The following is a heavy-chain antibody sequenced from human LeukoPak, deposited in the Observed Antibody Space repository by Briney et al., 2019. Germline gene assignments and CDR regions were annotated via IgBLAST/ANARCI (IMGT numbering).Heavy chain of an antibody. J-gene: IGHJ4*02. D-gene: IGHD5-12*01. CDR2: ITAGGDTT. CDR3: AKGGGYEVLYDY. CDR1: GFTFSSYW. V-gene: IGHV3-23*01. Sequence: PGGSLRLSCAASGFTFSSYWMSWVRQAPGMGLDWVSAITAGGDTTYYADSVEGRFTISRDNSKNTLYLQMDNLRAEDTAIYYCAKGGGYEVLYDYWGQGTLVSVSS.